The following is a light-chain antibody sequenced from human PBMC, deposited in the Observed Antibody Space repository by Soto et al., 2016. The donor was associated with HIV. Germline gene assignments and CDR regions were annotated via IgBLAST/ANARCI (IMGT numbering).Light chain of an antibody. Sequence: DIQMTQSPSSLSASVGDRVTITCRASQSIGRFLNWYQQISGKAPNLLIYDASSLQSGVPSRFSGSGSGTDFTLIISSLQPEDFATYYCLQHHTCPWTFGQGTKVEIK. CDR3: LQHHTCPWT. J-gene: IGKJ1*01. V-gene: IGKV1-39*01. CDR1: QSIGRF. CDR2: DAS.